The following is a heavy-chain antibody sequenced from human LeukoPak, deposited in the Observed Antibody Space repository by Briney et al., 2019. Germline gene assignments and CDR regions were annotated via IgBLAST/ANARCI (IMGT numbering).Heavy chain of an antibody. CDR3: ARARGIGLFGY. V-gene: IGHV3-21*01. J-gene: IGHJ4*02. CDR1: GFTFNSYG. D-gene: IGHD3-16*01. Sequence: GGSLRLSCAASGFTFNSYGMHWVRQAPGKGLEWVSSISSSSSYIYYADSVKGRFTISRDNAKNSLYLQMNSLRAEDTAVYYCARARGIGLFGYWGQGTLVTVSS. CDR2: ISSSSSYI.